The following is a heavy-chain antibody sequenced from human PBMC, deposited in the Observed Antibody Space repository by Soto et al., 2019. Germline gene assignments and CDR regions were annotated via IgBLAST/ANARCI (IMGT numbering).Heavy chain of an antibody. Sequence: ASVKVSFNASGYIFTDYHIHWVRQAPGQGLEWLGRINPKSGGTSTAQKFQGWVTMTRDRSISTVYMELTRLRSDDTAFYYCARSFSDSYYDLDFWGQGTLVTVSS. CDR3: ARSFSDSYYDLDF. D-gene: IGHD1-26*01. V-gene: IGHV1-2*04. J-gene: IGHJ4*02. CDR2: INPKSGGT. CDR1: GYIFTDYH.